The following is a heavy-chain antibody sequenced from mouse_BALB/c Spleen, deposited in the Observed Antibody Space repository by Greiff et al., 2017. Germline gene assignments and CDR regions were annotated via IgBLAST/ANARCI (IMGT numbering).Heavy chain of an antibody. D-gene: IGHD2-14*01. CDR2: ISSGGST. CDR3: ARGRDGYDNYYAMDY. J-gene: IGHJ4*01. V-gene: IGHV5-6-5*01. CDR1: GFTFSSYA. Sequence: EVQLVESGGGLVKPGGSLKLSCAASGFTFSSYAMSWVRQTPEKRLEWVASISSGGSTYYPDSVKGRFTISRDNARNILYLQMSSLRSEDTAMYYCARGRDGYDNYYAMDYWGQGTSVTVSS.